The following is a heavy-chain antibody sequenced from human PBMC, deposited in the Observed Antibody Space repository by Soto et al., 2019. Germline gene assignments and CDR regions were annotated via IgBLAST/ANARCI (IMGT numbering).Heavy chain of an antibody. CDR2: IIPIVGTA. D-gene: IGHD3-22*01. J-gene: IGHJ6*02. Sequence: SVKVSCKASGGTFSSYAISGGRQAPGEGVGWRGGIIPIVGTANYAQKFQGRVTITADESTRTAYMALSTLSSANTAVYYCASDFGLKYYYASSGSWRRNYYYYYGMDVWGQGTTVTVSS. CDR1: GGTFSSYA. CDR3: ASDFGLKYYYASSGSWRRNYYYYYGMDV. V-gene: IGHV1-69*13.